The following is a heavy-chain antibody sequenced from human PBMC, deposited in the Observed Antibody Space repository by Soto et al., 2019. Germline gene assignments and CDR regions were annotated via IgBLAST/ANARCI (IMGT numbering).Heavy chain of an antibody. Sequence: QVQLQQWGAGLLKPSETLSLTCAVYGGSFSGYYWSWIRQPPGKGLEWIGEINHSGSTNYNPSLTSRVTISVDTSKNQFSLKLSSVTAADTAVYYCARSPMVRFPYYYYYMDVWGEGTTVTVSS. CDR2: INHSGST. V-gene: IGHV4-34*01. D-gene: IGHD3-10*01. J-gene: IGHJ6*03. CDR1: GGSFSGYY. CDR3: ARSPMVRFPYYYYYMDV.